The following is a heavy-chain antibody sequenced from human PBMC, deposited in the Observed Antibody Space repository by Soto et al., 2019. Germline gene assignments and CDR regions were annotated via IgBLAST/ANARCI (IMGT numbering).Heavy chain of an antibody. J-gene: IGHJ4*01. CDR1: GFTVSSDY. CDR2: IYSGGST. CDR3: ERDHPDTSGYYAGFDF. Sequence: GGSLRLSCAASGFTVSSDYMTWVRQPPGKGLEWVSVIYSGGSTYYADSVKGRFTISRDNSKNTVYLQMNSLRAEDTAVYYCERDHPDTSGYYAGFDFWGQGTLATVSS. D-gene: IGHD3-22*01. V-gene: IGHV3-53*01.